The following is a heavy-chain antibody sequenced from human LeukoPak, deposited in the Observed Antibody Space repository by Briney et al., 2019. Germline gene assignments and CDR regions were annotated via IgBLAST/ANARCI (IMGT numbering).Heavy chain of an antibody. V-gene: IGHV1-18*01. CDR1: GYTFTSYG. CDR2: ISAYNGNT. CDR3: ARDYEKDIVVVPAD. J-gene: IGHJ4*02. D-gene: IGHD2-2*01. Sequence: ASVKVSCKASGYTFTSYGISWVRQAPGQGLEWMGWISAYNGNTNYAQKLQGRVTMTTDTSTSTAYMELRSLRSDDTAVYYCARDYEKDIVVVPADWGQGTLVTVSS.